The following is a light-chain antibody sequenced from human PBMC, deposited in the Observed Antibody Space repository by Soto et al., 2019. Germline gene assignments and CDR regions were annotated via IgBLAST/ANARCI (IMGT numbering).Light chain of an antibody. CDR3: QQYDHLSLT. CDR2: DPS. J-gene: IGKJ4*01. V-gene: IGKV1-33*01. Sequence: DIQMTQSPSSLSASVGDRVTITCQASQDITNSLNWYQQKPGKAPNLLIFDPSNLDAGVPSRFSGSGSGTYFTFTIHSLQPEDVATYYCQQYDHLSLTFGGGTKVEIK. CDR1: QDITNS.